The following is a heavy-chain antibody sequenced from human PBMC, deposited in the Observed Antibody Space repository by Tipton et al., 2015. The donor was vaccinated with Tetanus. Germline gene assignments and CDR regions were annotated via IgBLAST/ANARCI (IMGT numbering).Heavy chain of an antibody. CDR3: ARLLDDYVWGSYRYYYYGMDV. CDR2: IYYSGST. Sequence: TLSLTCTVSGGSISSSSYYWGWIRQPPGKGLAWIGSIYYSGSTYYNPSLKSRVTISVDTSKNQFSLKLSSVTAADTAAYYCARLLDDYVWGSYRYYYYGMDVWGQGTTVTVSS. D-gene: IGHD3-16*02. J-gene: IGHJ6*02. CDR1: GGSISSSSYY. V-gene: IGHV4-39*01.